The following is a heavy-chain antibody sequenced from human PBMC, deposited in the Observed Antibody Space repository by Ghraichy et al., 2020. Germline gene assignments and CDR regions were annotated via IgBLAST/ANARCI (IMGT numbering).Heavy chain of an antibody. J-gene: IGHJ1*01. Sequence: GGSLRLSCAASGFTFSSYSMNWVRQAPGKGLEWVSSISSSSSYIYYADSVKGRFTISRDNAKNSLYLQMNSLRAEDTAVYYCARDLIRCGGDCYSLVVGHWGQGTLVTVSS. CDR3: ARDLIRCGGDCYSLVVGH. D-gene: IGHD2-21*02. CDR2: ISSSSSYI. V-gene: IGHV3-21*01. CDR1: GFTFSSYS.